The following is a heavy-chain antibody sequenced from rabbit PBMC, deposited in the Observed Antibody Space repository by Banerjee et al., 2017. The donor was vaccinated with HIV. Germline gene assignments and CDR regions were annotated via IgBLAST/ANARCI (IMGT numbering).Heavy chain of an antibody. CDR2: IYAGSSGST. CDR1: GFSFSSSYY. D-gene: IGHD6-1*01. J-gene: IGHJ4*01. CDR3: AGGGYAGYAGYGYDQIWLDYFNL. V-gene: IGHV1S40*01. Sequence: QSLEESGGDLVKPGASLTLTCTASGFSFSSSYYMCWVRQAPGKGLEWIACIYAGSSGSTYYASWAKGRFTISKTSSTTVTLQMTSLTAADTATYFCAGGGYAGYAGYGYDQIWLDYFNLWGPGTLVTVS.